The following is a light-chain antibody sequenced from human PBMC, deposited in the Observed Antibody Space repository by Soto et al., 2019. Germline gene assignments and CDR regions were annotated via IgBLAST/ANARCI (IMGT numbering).Light chain of an antibody. J-gene: IGKJ5*01. V-gene: IGKV1-39*01. CDR1: QSLNRW. CDR2: DAS. Sequence: DIQMTQSPSTLSSSLGDRVTITFRASQSLNRWLAWYQQKPGKAPKLLIYDASSLQSGVPSRFSGSGSGTDFTLTISSLQPEDFATYYCQQSYSTPITFGQGTRLEIK. CDR3: QQSYSTPIT.